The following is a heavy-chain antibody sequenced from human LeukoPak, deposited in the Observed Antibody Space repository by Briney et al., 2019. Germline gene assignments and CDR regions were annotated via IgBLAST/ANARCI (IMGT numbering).Heavy chain of an antibody. CDR1: GGSISSSSYY. Sequence: SETLSLTCTVSGGSISSSSYYWGWIRQPPGKGLEWIGSIYYSGSTYYNPSLKSRVTISVDTSKNPSSLKLSSVTAADTAVYYCARLHRFIAAARMNWFDPWGQGTLVTVSS. J-gene: IGHJ5*02. V-gene: IGHV4-39*01. D-gene: IGHD6-13*01. CDR3: ARLHRFIAAARMNWFDP. CDR2: IYYSGST.